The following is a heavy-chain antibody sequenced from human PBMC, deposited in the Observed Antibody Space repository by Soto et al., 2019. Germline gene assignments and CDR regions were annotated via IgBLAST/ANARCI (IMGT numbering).Heavy chain of an antibody. CDR3: ARGTMVRGVIITSAGSLGSGGRFDP. V-gene: IGHV4-34*01. CDR1: GGSFSGYY. J-gene: IGHJ5*02. CDR2: INHSGST. Sequence: GSLRLSCAVYGGSFSGYYWSWIRQPPGKGLEWIGEINHSGSTNYNPSLKSRVTISVDTSKNQFSLKLSSVTAADTAVYYCARGTMVRGVIITSAGSLGSGGRFDPWGQGTLVTVSS. D-gene: IGHD3-10*01.